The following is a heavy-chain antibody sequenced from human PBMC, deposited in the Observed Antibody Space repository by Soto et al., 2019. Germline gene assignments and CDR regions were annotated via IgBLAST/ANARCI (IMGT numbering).Heavy chain of an antibody. V-gene: IGHV1-69*06. D-gene: IGHD5-18*01. CDR2: IIPIFGTA. CDR1: GGTFSTYS. Sequence: SVKVSCKTSGGTFSTYSIVWVRQAPGEGLEWMGGIIPIFGTANYAQKFQDRVTITADKSTNTAFMELSSLKSEDTAMYYCASSSGDNYGVGTNYYFDYWGQGTLVTVSS. CDR3: ASSSGDNYGVGTNYYFDY. J-gene: IGHJ4*02.